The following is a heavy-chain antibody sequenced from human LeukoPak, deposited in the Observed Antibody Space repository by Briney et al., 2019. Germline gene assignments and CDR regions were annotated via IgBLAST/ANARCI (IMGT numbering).Heavy chain of an antibody. V-gene: IGHV3-30*18. CDR3: AKDYLRGDSYGNFDS. D-gene: IGHD5-18*01. Sequence: GGSLRLSCAASGFSFSSYGIHWVRQAPGKGLEWVALISYDGSNKYYADSVKGRFTISRDSSNNTLCLQMNGLRAEDTALYYCAKDYLRGDSYGNFDSWGQGTLVTVSS. J-gene: IGHJ4*02. CDR1: GFSFSSYG. CDR2: ISYDGSNK.